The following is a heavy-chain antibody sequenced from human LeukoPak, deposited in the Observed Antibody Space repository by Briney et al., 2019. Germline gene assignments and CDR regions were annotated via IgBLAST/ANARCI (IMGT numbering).Heavy chain of an antibody. CDR3: ARDPKMTYYYDSSGYYGVY. J-gene: IGHJ4*02. CDR1: GFTFSDYY. Sequence: GRSLRLSCAASGFTFSDYYMSWIRQAPGKGLEWVSYISSSGSTIYYADSVKGRFTISRDNAKNSLYLQMNSLRAEDTAVYYCARDPKMTYYYDSSGYYGVYWGQGTLVTVSS. D-gene: IGHD3-22*01. CDR2: ISSSGSTI. V-gene: IGHV3-11*01.